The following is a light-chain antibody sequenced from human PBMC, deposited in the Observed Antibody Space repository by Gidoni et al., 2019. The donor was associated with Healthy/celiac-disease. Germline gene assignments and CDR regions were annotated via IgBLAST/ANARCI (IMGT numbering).Light chain of an antibody. J-gene: IGKJ3*01. Sequence: EIVLTQSPGTLSLSPGKRATLSCRASQSVSSSYLAWYQQKPGQAPRLLIYGASSRATGIPDRFSGSGSGTDFTLTISRLEPEDFAVYYCQQYGSSPPRFTFGLGPKWISN. CDR3: QQYGSSPPRFT. CDR1: QSVSSSY. CDR2: GAS. V-gene: IGKV3-20*01.